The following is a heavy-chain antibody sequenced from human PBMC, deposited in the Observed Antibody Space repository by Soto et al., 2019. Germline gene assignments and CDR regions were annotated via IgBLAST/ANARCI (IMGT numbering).Heavy chain of an antibody. CDR2: IIPIFGTA. V-gene: IGHV1-69*06. J-gene: IGHJ6*02. CDR3: ALEARYYDSTRYTRPYYYYGMDA. Sequence: VASVKVSCKASGGTFSSYAISWVRQAPGQGLEWMGGIIPIFGTANYAQKFQGRVTITADKSTSTAYMELSSLRSEDTAVYYCALEARYYDSTRYTRPYYYYGMDAWGQGTPATVSS. CDR1: GGTFSSYA. D-gene: IGHD3-22*01.